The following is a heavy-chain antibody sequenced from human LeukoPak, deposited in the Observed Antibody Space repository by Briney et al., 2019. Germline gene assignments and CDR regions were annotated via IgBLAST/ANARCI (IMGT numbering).Heavy chain of an antibody. CDR2: ISYDGSNK. Sequence: GGSLRLSCAASGFTFSSYAMPWVRQAPGKGLEWVAVISYDGSNKYYADSVKGRFIISRDNSKNTLYLQMNSLRAEDTAVYYCARTDTAMEYYYYGMDVWGQGTTVTVSS. J-gene: IGHJ6*02. V-gene: IGHV3-30-3*01. D-gene: IGHD5-18*01. CDR1: GFTFSSYA. CDR3: ARTDTAMEYYYYGMDV.